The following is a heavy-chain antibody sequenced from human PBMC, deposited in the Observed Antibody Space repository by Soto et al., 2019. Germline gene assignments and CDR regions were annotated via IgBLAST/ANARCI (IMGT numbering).Heavy chain of an antibody. V-gene: IGHV3-21*01. J-gene: IGHJ4*02. D-gene: IGHD6-13*01. CDR1: GFTFSSYS. Sequence: GGSLRLSCAASGFTFSSYSMNWVRQAPGKGLEWVSAISSSSSYIYYADSVKVRFTISRDNAKNSLYLQMNSLRAEDTAVYYCARAGIAAAGTPTIIDYWGQGTLVTVSS. CDR3: ARAGIAAAGTPTIIDY. CDR2: ISSSSSYI.